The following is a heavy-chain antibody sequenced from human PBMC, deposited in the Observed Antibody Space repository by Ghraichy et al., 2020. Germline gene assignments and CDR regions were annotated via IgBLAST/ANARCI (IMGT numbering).Heavy chain of an antibody. CDR1: GYTFTSYD. CDR2: MNPNSGNT. J-gene: IGHJ6*02. CDR3: AREAPRGTIFGVVIDIDGMDV. Sequence: VKVSCKASGYTFTSYDINWVRQATGQGLEWMGWMNPNSGNTGYAQKFQGRVTMTRNTSISTAYMELSSLRSEDTAVYYCAREAPRGTIFGVVIDIDGMDVWGQGTTVTVSS. V-gene: IGHV1-8*01. D-gene: IGHD3-3*01.